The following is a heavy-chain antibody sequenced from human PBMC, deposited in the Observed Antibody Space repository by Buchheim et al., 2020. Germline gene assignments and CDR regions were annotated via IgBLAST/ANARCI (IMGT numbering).Heavy chain of an antibody. J-gene: IGHJ4*02. Sequence: EVQLVESGGGLVKPGGSLRLSCAASGFTFSNAWMSWVRQAPGKGLEWVGRIKSKTDGGTTDYAAPVTGRFTISRDDSKNTLYLQMNSLKTEDTAVYYCTTRIMITFGGVIVIGNDYWGQGTL. D-gene: IGHD3-16*02. CDR1: GFTFSNAW. V-gene: IGHV3-15*01. CDR3: TTRIMITFGGVIVIGNDY. CDR2: IKSKTDGGTT.